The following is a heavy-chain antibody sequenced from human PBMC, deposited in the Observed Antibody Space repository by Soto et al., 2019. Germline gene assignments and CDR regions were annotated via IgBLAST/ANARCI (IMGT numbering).Heavy chain of an antibody. V-gene: IGHV3-30*01. D-gene: IGHD2-21*01. Sequence: QVQLVESGGGVVQPGRSLRLSCAASGFTFSDYAMHWVRQPPGKGLEWGAIISSDAKNTYYGDSVKGRLTISRDDSTSTLSLQMNGLRPEDTAVYFCARVHCTTELCSGLYFYYALDVWGQGTTVTVSS. CDR2: ISSDAKNT. J-gene: IGHJ6*02. CDR3: ARVHCTTELCSGLYFYYALDV. CDR1: GFTFSDYA.